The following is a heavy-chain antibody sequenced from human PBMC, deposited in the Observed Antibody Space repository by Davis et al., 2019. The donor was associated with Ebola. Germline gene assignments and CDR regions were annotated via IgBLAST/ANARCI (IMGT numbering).Heavy chain of an antibody. V-gene: IGHV3-73*01. CDR1: GFTFSGSA. D-gene: IGHD3-10*01. CDR3: TTQRHGSDDY. Sequence: GESLKISCAASGFTFSGSAMHWVRQASGKGLEWVGRIRSKANSYATAYAASVKGRFTISSDDSKNTAYLQMNSLKTEDTAVYYCTTQRHGSDDYWGQGTLVTVSS. J-gene: IGHJ4*02. CDR2: IRSKANSYAT.